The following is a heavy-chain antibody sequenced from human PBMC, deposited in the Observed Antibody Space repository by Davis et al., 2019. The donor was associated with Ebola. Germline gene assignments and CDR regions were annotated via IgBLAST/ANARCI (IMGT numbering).Heavy chain of an antibody. J-gene: IGHJ6*02. V-gene: IGHV4-34*01. Sequence: MPSETLSLTCAVYGGSFSGYYWSWIRQPPGKGLEWIGEINHSGSTNYNPSLKSRVTISVDTSKNQFSLKLSSVTAADTAVYYCARDRGGYCSSTSCYPSYYGMDVWGQGTTVTVSS. D-gene: IGHD2-2*01. CDR2: INHSGST. CDR1: GGSFSGYY. CDR3: ARDRGGYCSSTSCYPSYYGMDV.